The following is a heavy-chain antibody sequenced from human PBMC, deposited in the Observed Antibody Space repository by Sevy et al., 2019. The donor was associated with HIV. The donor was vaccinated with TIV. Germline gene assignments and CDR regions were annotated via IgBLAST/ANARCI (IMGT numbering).Heavy chain of an antibody. V-gene: IGHV1-2*02. CDR3: ARDLAAAGDFDY. D-gene: IGHD6-13*01. J-gene: IGHJ4*02. CDR1: GYTFTGQY. Sequence: ASVKVSCKASGYTFTGQYIHWVRQAPGQGLEWMGWINPKSGGSNYAQEFQGRVTMTRDTSISTAYMEVRSLRSDDTAVYYCARDLAAAGDFDYWGQGTLVTVSS. CDR2: INPKSGGS.